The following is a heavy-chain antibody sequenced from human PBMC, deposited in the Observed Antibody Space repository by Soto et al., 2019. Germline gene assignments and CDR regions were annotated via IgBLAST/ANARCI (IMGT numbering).Heavy chain of an antibody. J-gene: IGHJ6*02. CDR1: GGTFSSYT. CDR3: ARLRDSDGMDV. V-gene: IGHV1-69*02. D-gene: IGHD1-26*01. CDR2: IIPILGIA. Sequence: QVQLVQSGAEVKKPGSSVKVSCKASGGTFSSYTISWVRQAPGQGLEWMGRIIPILGIANYAQQFQGRVTITADKSTSTAYMELRSLRSEDTAVYYCARLRDSDGMDVCGQGTTVTVSS.